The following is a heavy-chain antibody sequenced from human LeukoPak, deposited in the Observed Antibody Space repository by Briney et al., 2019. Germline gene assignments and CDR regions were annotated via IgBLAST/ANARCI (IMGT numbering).Heavy chain of an antibody. D-gene: IGHD1-26*01. Sequence: SETLSLTCSVSSGSISSRAYYWGCIRPPPGKGLEWIASINYSGTTYYHPSLKSRATISIDTSKNQFSLKLSSLTAADTAVYYCVRDVPSGHFDSWGQGALVTVSS. CDR2: INYSGTT. CDR1: SGSISSRAYY. CDR3: VRDVPSGHFDS. V-gene: IGHV4-39*07. J-gene: IGHJ4*02.